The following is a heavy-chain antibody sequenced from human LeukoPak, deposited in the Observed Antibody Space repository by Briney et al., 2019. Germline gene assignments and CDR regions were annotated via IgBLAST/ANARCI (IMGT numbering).Heavy chain of an antibody. D-gene: IGHD6-13*01. CDR2: IIPILGIA. CDR1: GGTFSSYA. Sequence: GASVKVSCKASGGTFSSYAISWVRQAPGQGLEWMGRIIPILGIANYTQKFQGRVTITADKSTSTAYMELSSLRSDDTAVYYCARDWVYSSSWYPYHFDYWGQGTLVTVSS. J-gene: IGHJ4*02. CDR3: ARDWVYSSSWYPYHFDY. V-gene: IGHV1-69*04.